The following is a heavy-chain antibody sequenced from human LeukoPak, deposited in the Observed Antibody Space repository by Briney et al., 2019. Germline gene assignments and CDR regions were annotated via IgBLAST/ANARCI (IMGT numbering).Heavy chain of an antibody. CDR3: ARDVNGPGITMVRGVDYYYYGMDV. D-gene: IGHD3-10*01. CDR2: IYYSGST. Sequence: PSETLSLTCTVSGGSISSYYWSWIRQPPGKGLEWIGYIYYSGSTNYNPSLKSRVTISVDTSKNQFSLKLSSVTAADTAVYYCARDVNGPGITMVRGVDYYYYGMDVWGQGTTVTVSS. V-gene: IGHV4-59*01. J-gene: IGHJ6*02. CDR1: GGSISSYY.